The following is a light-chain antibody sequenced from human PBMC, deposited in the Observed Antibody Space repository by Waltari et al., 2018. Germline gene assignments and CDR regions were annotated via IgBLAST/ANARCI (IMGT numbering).Light chain of an antibody. CDR1: SNDVGGYNS. CDR3: TSQSSNNVVL. V-gene: IGLV2-14*01. J-gene: IGLJ2*01. Sequence: QSALTQPASVSGSPGQSVTIFCTGTSNDVGGYNSVSWYQEHPGQAPRLLIYDGSDRPSGVSGRFSGSKSGNTASLTISGLQAEDEADYYCTSQSSNNVVLFGGGTKLTVL. CDR2: DGS.